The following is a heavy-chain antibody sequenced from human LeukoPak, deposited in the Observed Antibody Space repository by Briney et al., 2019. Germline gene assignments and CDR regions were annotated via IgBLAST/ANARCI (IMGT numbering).Heavy chain of an antibody. Sequence: SETLSLTCTVSGGSISTYYWSWIRQPAGKGLEWIGRIYTNENTNYNPSRRSRVTMSVDTSKNQFSLKLSSVTAADTAVYYCARAAAAAGGQYFDYWGQGTLVAVSS. CDR2: IYTNENT. CDR1: GGSISTYY. D-gene: IGHD6-13*01. J-gene: IGHJ4*02. CDR3: ARAAAAAGGQYFDY. V-gene: IGHV4-4*07.